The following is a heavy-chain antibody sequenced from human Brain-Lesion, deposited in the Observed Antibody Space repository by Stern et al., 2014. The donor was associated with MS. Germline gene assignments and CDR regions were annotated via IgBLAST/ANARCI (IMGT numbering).Heavy chain of an antibody. CDR3: ARGDYNILTGFYGENNWFDP. CDR2: GDFCGQT. D-gene: IGHD3-9*01. CDR1: GYSISSGGFS. Sequence: QLVESGSGLVKPSQTLSLTCTVSGYSISSGGFSWSWIRPPPGQGLDWIAYGDFCGQTFFGPSRKSRVTISVARSKNQFSLKLAKVTAADTAVYYCARGDYNILTGFYGENNWFDPWGQGILVTVSS. V-gene: IGHV4-30-2*01. J-gene: IGHJ5*02.